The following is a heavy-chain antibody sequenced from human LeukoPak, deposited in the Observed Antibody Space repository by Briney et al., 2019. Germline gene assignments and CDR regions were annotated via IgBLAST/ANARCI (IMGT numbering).Heavy chain of an antibody. CDR1: GFTVSSNY. CDR3: ARVCPYCSSGSCPHDY. V-gene: IGHV3-53*01. CDR2: IYSGGST. J-gene: IGHJ4*02. D-gene: IGHD2-15*01. Sequence: GGSLRLSCAASGFTVSSNYMSWVRQAPGKGLEWVSVIYSGGSTYYADSVKGRFTISRDNSNNTLYLQMNSLRAEDTAVYYCARVCPYCSSGSCPHDYWGQGTLVTVSS.